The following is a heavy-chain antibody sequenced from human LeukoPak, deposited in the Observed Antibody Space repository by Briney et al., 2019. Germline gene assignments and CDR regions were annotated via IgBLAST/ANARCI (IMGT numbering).Heavy chain of an antibody. V-gene: IGHV3-66*01. CDR2: IYSGGST. CDR3: ARVIYSGWEGELSD. D-gene: IGHD6-19*01. Sequence: QTGGSLRLSCAASGFLVSSKYMSWVRQAPGKGLEWVSVIYSGGSTYYADSVKGRFTISRDNSKNTVYLQMNSLRAEDTAVYYCARVIYSGWEGELSDWGQGTLVTVSS. CDR1: GFLVSSKY. J-gene: IGHJ4*02.